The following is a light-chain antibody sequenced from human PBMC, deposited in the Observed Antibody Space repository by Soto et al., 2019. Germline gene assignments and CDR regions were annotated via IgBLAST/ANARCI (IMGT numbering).Light chain of an antibody. Sequence: QSALTQPPSASGSPRQSVTISCTGTTNDVGGYNYVSWYQQHPGKAPKLMIYDVSKRPSGVPDRFSGSKSGNTASLTVSGLQAEDEADYYCSSYAGSNNVIFGGGTKLTVL. CDR1: TNDVGGYNY. V-gene: IGLV2-8*01. CDR3: SSYAGSNNVI. CDR2: DVS. J-gene: IGLJ2*01.